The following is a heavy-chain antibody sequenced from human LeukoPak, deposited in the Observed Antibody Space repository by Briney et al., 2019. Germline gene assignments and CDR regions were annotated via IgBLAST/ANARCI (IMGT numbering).Heavy chain of an antibody. CDR1: GYTFTSYD. Sequence: ASVKVSCKASGYTFTSYDMHWVRQAPGQGLEWMGIINASGGSTNYAQKFQGRVTMTRDTSTSTVYMELSSLRSEDTAVYYCARFQPPCLLESLDRPTPYYFDYWGQGTLVTVSS. CDR2: INASGGST. D-gene: IGHD2-2*01. J-gene: IGHJ4*02. V-gene: IGHV1-46*01. CDR3: ARFQPPCLLESLDRPTPYYFDY.